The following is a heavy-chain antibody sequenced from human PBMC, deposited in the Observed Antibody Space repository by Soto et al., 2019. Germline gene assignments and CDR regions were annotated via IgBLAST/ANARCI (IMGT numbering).Heavy chain of an antibody. D-gene: IGHD3-22*01. V-gene: IGHV4-34*01. Sequence: SETLSLTCAVYGGSFSGYYWSWIRQPPGKGLEWIGEINHSGSTNYNPSLKSRVTISVDTSKNQFSLKLSSVTAADTAVYYCARHRDSSGYYSSYYYGMDVWGQGTTVTVSS. CDR2: INHSGST. J-gene: IGHJ6*02. CDR1: GGSFSGYY. CDR3: ARHRDSSGYYSSYYYGMDV.